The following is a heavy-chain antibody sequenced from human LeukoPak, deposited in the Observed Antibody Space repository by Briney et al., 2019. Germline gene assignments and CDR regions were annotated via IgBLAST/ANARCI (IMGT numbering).Heavy chain of an antibody. V-gene: IGHV1-69*04. J-gene: IGHJ5*02. CDR3: ARVLGSGSVNWFDP. CDR2: IIPILGIA. CDR1: GGTFSSYA. D-gene: IGHD3-22*01. Sequence: ASVKVSCKASGGTFSSYAISWVRQAPGRGLEWMGRIIPILGIANYAQKFQGRVTITADKSTSTAYMELSSLRSEDTAVYYCARVLGSGSVNWFDPWGQGTLVTVSS.